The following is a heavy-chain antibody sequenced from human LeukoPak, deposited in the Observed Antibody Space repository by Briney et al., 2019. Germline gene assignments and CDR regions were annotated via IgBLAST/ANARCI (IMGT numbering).Heavy chain of an antibody. J-gene: IGHJ4*02. V-gene: IGHV3-30*02. CDR2: IRYDGSNK. CDR1: GFTFSSYG. D-gene: IGHD2-2*01. CDR3: AKKYCSSTSCYFDY. Sequence: GGSLRLSCAASGFTFSSYGMHWVRQAPGKGLEWVAFIRYDGSNKYYADSVKGRFTISRDNSKNTLYLQMNGLRAEDTAVYYCAKKYCSSTSCYFDYWGQGTLVTVSS.